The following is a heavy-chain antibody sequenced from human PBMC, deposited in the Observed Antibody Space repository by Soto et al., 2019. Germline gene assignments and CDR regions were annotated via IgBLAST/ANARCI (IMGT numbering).Heavy chain of an antibody. CDR1: GYAFTTYG. Sequence: QVHLVQSGAEVKKPGASVKVSCKGSGYAFTTYGITWVRQAPGQGLEWMGWISAHNGNTNYAQKLQGRVTVTRDTSTRTAYVELRSLRSDDAAVYYCASGRYGAYWGQGALVTVSS. CDR2: ISAHNGNT. CDR3: ASGRYGAY. V-gene: IGHV1-18*01. D-gene: IGHD1-26*01. J-gene: IGHJ4*02.